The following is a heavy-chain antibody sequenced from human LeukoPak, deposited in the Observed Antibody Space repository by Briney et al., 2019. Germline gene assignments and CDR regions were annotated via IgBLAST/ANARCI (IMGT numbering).Heavy chain of an antibody. CDR3: AKALPAAISTGVNYYYYGMDV. J-gene: IGHJ6*02. V-gene: IGHV3-9*01. Sequence: GGSLRLSCAASGFTFDDYAMHWVRQAPGKGLEWVSGISWNSGSIGYADSVKGRFTISRDNAKNSLYLQMNSLRAEDTALYYCAKALPAAISTGVNYYYYGMDVWGQGTTVTVSS. D-gene: IGHD2-2*01. CDR1: GFTFDDYA. CDR2: ISWNSGSI.